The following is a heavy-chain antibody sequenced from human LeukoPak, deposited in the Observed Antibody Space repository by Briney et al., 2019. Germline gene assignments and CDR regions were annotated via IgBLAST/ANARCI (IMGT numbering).Heavy chain of an antibody. CDR1: GFTFSSYW. CDR2: INSDGSTT. Sequence: GGSLRLSCAASGFTFSSYWMHWVRQAPGKGLVWVSNINSDGSTTTYADSVKGRFTISRDNAQRTLYLQMNSLRVEDTAVYYCARVFGYCSSSACYAASDLWGQGTTVTVSS. CDR3: ARVFGYCSSSACYAASDL. V-gene: IGHV3-74*01. J-gene: IGHJ3*01. D-gene: IGHD2-2*03.